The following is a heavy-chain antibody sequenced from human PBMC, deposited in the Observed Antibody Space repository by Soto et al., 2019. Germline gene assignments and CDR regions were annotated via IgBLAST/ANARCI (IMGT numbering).Heavy chain of an antibody. Sequence: PGESLKISCKGSGYKFTSYWIGWVRQMPGKGLEWMGIIYPDDSDTRYSPSFEGQVTISADKSISTAYLQWSSLKASDTAMYYCARKFCVSTSCARSGFEIWGQGTVVT. J-gene: IGHJ3*02. V-gene: IGHV5-51*01. CDR2: IYPDDSDT. CDR1: GYKFTSYW. D-gene: IGHD2-2*01. CDR3: ARKFCVSTSCARSGFEI.